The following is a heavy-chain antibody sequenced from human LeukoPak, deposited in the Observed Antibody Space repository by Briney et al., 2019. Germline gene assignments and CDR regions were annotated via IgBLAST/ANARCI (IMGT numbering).Heavy chain of an antibody. J-gene: IGHJ4*02. CDR1: GFTFNSYE. CDR3: AKGGLYYDILTGYYDY. Sequence: GGSLRLSCAASGFTFNSYEMNWVRQAPGKGLEWVSYISSSGSTIYYADSVKGRFTISRDNAKNSLFLQMNSLRAEDTAAYYCAKGGLYYDILTGYYDYWGQGTLVTVSS. D-gene: IGHD3-9*01. V-gene: IGHV3-48*03. CDR2: ISSSGSTI.